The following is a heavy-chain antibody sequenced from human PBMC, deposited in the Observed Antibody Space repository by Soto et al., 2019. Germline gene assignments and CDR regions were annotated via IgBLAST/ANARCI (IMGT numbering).Heavy chain of an antibody. CDR3: TRLTGYTVPDY. CDR1: GFTFSSYV. V-gene: IGHV3-30-3*01. Sequence: GGSLRLSCAASGFTFSSYVMYWVRQAPGKGLEWVAVISYDGSNKYYADSVKGRFTISRDNSKNTLYLQMNSLRAEDTAMYYCTRLTGYTVPDYWGQGTLVTVSS. J-gene: IGHJ4*02. D-gene: IGHD5-12*01. CDR2: ISYDGSNK.